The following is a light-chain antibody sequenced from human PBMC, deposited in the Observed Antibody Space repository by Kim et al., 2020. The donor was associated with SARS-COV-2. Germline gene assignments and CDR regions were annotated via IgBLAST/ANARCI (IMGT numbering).Light chain of an antibody. V-gene: IGKV3-11*01. CDR3: HHRSLWTPT. CDR1: ECVDNS. J-gene: IGKJ4*01. Sequence: SLSPGGTATLTCMGSECVDNSLAWFQLRPGHAPRFFFFDVARSVTGTPTRFRGTGSGTDFTFTISSLEPEDVALIFCHHRSLWTPTFGGGTKLEI. CDR2: DVA.